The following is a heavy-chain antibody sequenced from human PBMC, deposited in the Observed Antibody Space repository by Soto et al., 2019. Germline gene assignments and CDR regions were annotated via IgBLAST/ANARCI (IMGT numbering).Heavy chain of an antibody. CDR2: ISSSSSYI. D-gene: IGHD5-18*01. V-gene: IGHV3-21*01. Sequence: EVQLVESGGGLVKPGGSLRLSCAASGFNFSSYSMNWVRQAPGKGLEWVSCISSSSSYIYYADSVKGRFTISRDNAKKSLSLQMNSLRDEDTAMYYGARDRVGYRDAKPHHPGDYWCQGTMVTVSA. J-gene: IGHJ4*02. CDR3: ARDRVGYRDAKPHHPGDY. CDR1: GFNFSSYS.